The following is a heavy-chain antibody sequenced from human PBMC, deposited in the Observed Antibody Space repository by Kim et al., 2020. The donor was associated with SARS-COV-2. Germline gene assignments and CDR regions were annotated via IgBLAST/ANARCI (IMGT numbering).Heavy chain of an antibody. Sequence: PSLKSRVTISVDPSKNEFSLKLTAVTAADTAVYYCANGGNYCSGGSCFDYWGQGTLVTVSS. D-gene: IGHD2-15*01. J-gene: IGHJ4*02. CDR3: ANGGNYCSGGSCFDY. V-gene: IGHV4-34*01.